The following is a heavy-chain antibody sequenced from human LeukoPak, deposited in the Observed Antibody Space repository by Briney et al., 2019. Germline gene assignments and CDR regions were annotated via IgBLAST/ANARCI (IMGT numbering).Heavy chain of an antibody. D-gene: IGHD3-10*01. Sequence: PGGSLRLSCAASGFTFDYYGMSWVRQAPGKGLEWVSGINWNGGSTDYADSVKGRFTISRDNSKNTLYLQMNSLRAEDTAVYYCAKDRLGYYGSGSYYNWFDPWGQGTLVTVSS. CDR1: GFTFDYYG. J-gene: IGHJ5*02. CDR2: INWNGGST. V-gene: IGHV3-20*04. CDR3: AKDRLGYYGSGSYYNWFDP.